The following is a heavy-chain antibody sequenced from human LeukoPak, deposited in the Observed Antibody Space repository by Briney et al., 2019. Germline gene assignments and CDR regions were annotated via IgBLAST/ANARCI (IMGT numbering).Heavy chain of an antibody. Sequence: SVKVSCKASGGTFSSYAISWVRQDPGQGLEWMGGIIPIFGTANYAQKFQGRVTITADESTSTAYMELSSLRSEDTAVYYCARGRYSSSWYYYYYYGMDVWGQGTTVTVSS. CDR3: ARGRYSSSWYYYYYYGMDV. CDR1: GGTFSSYA. V-gene: IGHV1-69*13. D-gene: IGHD6-13*01. CDR2: IIPIFGTA. J-gene: IGHJ6*02.